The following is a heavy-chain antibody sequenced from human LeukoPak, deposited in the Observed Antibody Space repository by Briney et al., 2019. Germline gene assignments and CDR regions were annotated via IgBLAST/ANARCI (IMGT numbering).Heavy chain of an antibody. V-gene: IGHV1-2*02. D-gene: IGHD4-17*01. CDR2: INPNSGGT. CDR1: GYTFTGYY. J-gene: IGHJ6*03. CDR3: ARDYGDNLYYYYYYMDV. Sequence: APVKVSCKASGYTFTGYYMHWVRQAPGQGLEWMGWINPNSGGTNYAQKFQGRVTMTRDTSISTAYMELSRLRSDDTAVYYCARDYGDNLYYYYYYMDVWGKGTTVTVSS.